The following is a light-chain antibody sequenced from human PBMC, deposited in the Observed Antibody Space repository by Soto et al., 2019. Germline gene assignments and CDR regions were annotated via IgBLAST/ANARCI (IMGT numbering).Light chain of an antibody. Sequence: QSALTQPASVSGSPRQSITISCTGTSSDVGDGDFVSWYQQRPGNAPKLMIYKVSNRPSGVSNRFSGSKSGNTASLTISVLQAEDEADYYCCSYTRSYTGVFGGGTKLTVL. J-gene: IGLJ3*02. CDR2: KVS. V-gene: IGLV2-14*01. CDR3: CSYTRSYTGV. CDR1: SSDVGDGDF.